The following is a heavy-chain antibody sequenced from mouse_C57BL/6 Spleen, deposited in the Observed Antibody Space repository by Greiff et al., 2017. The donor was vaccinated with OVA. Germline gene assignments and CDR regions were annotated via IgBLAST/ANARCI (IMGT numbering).Heavy chain of an antibody. Sequence: QVQLQQSGAELARPGASVKLSCKASGYTLTSYGISWVKQRTGQGLEWIGEIYPRRGNTYYNEKCKGKATLTADKSSSTAYMELRSLTSEDSAVYFCARSGELGYAMDYWGQGTSVTVSS. J-gene: IGHJ4*01. CDR1: GYTLTSYG. CDR3: ARSGELGYAMDY. CDR2: IYPRRGNT. V-gene: IGHV1-81*01. D-gene: IGHD3-1*01.